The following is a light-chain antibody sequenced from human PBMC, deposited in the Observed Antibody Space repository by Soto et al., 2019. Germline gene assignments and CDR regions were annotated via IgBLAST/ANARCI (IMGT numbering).Light chain of an antibody. J-gene: IGLJ1*01. V-gene: IGLV2-8*01. CDR1: SSDVGAYNY. CDR2: EVS. Sequence: QSVLTQPPSASGAPGQSVTISCTGTSSDVGAYNYVPWYQQLPGKAPKLIFYEVSKRPSGVPDRFSGSKSGNTASLTVSGLQAEDEADYYCNSYDCSHSFFDVFGTGTKLTVL. CDR3: NSYDCSHSFFDV.